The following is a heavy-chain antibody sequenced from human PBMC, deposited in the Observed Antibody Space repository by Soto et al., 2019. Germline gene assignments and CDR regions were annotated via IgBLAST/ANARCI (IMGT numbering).Heavy chain of an antibody. CDR3: AKLGCSRPACDLYDYMDV. CDR1: GFTFDDDA. CDR2: INWNSGTI. Sequence: EVQLVESGGGLVQPGRSLRLSCAASGFTFDDDAMHWVRQATGKGLEWVSGINWNSGTIGYADSVKGRFAISRDNAKNTLYLQMNSLRGEDTALYYGAKLGCSRPACDLYDYMDVWVKGTTVTVSS. J-gene: IGHJ6*03. D-gene: IGHD2-2*01. V-gene: IGHV3-9*01.